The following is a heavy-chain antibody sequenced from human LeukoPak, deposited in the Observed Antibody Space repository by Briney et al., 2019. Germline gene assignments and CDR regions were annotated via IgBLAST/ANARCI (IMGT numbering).Heavy chain of an antibody. CDR3: ARGIYDSSDFEYFQD. CDR1: GYTFTGNY. D-gene: IGHD3-22*01. V-gene: IGHV1-2*02. Sequence: ASVKVSCKASGYTFTGNYMHWVRQAPGQGLEWMGWINPNSGGTNYAQKFQGRVTLTRDTSISTAYMELSRLRSDDTAVYYCARGIYDSSDFEYFQDWGQGTLVTVSS. J-gene: IGHJ1*01. CDR2: INPNSGGT.